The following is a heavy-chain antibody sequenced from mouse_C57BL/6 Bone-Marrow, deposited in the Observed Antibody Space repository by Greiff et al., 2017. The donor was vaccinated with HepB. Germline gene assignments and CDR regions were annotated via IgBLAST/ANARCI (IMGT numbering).Heavy chain of an antibody. D-gene: IGHD1-1*01. CDR1: GYTFTSYW. J-gene: IGHJ1*03. Sequence: QVQLKESGAELVRPGTSVKLSCKASGYTFTSYWMHWVKQRPGQGLEWIGVIDPSDSYTNYNQKFKGKATLTVDTSSSTAYMQLSSLTSEDSAVYYCASWYYGSSYWYFDVWGTGTTVTVSS. V-gene: IGHV1-59*01. CDR3: ASWYYGSSYWYFDV. CDR2: IDPSDSYT.